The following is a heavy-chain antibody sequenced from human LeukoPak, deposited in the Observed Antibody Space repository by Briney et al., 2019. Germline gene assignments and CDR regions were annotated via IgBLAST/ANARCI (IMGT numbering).Heavy chain of an antibody. Sequence: PGGSLRLSCAASGFIFEDYSMHWVRQIPGKGREWVALISGNGGGTFYPDSVKGRFTVSRDNNRNSLYLQMDSLRPEGTAFYYCARAPSSGFLFASWGQGVLVTVSS. J-gene: IGHJ4*02. CDR1: GFIFEDYS. CDR3: ARAPSSGFLFAS. V-gene: IGHV3-43*02. CDR2: ISGNGGGT. D-gene: IGHD6-6*01.